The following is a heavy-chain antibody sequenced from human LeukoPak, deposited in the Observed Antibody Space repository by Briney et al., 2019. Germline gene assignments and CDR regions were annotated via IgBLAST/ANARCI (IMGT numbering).Heavy chain of an antibody. Sequence: ASVKVSCKASGYTFTSYGISWVRQAPGQGLEWMGWISAYNGNTNCAQKLQGRVTMTTDTSTSTAYMELRSLRSDDTAVYYCARVNPSAYYMDVWGKGTTVTVSS. CDR3: ARVNPSAYYMDV. CDR1: GYTFTSYG. CDR2: ISAYNGNT. J-gene: IGHJ6*03. V-gene: IGHV1-18*01.